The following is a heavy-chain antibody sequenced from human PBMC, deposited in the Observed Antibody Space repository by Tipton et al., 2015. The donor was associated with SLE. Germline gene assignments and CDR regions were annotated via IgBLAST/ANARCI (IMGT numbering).Heavy chain of an antibody. CDR1: GFTFDDYA. CDR3: ARVDGPSDY. Sequence: SLRLSCAASGFTFDDYAMHWVRQAPGKGLEWVSGINWNSGNTGYADSVKGRFTISRDNAKNSLYLQMNSLRAEDTALYYCARVDGPSDYWGQGTLVTVSS. V-gene: IGHV3-20*04. J-gene: IGHJ4*02. CDR2: INWNSGNT. D-gene: IGHD2-2*03.